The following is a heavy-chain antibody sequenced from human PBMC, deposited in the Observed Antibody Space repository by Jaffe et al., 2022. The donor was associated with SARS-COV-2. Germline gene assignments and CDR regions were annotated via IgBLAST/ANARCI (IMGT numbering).Heavy chain of an antibody. J-gene: IGHJ6*03. Sequence: QVQLQQWGAGLLKPSETLSLTCAVYGGSFSGYYWSWIRQPPGKGLEWIGEINHSGSTNYNPSLKSRVTISVDTSKNQFSLKLSSVTAADTAVYYCARGKSRDAPPKYYYYYMDVWGKGTTVTVSS. CDR3: ARGKSRDAPPKYYYYYMDV. CDR2: INHSGST. D-gene: IGHD6-13*01. V-gene: IGHV4-34*01. CDR1: GGSFSGYY.